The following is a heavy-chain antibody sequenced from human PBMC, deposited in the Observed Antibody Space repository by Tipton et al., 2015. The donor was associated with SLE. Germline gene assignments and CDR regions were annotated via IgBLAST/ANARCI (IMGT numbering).Heavy chain of an antibody. CDR2: ISYSGNT. CDR1: GTSISGYY. V-gene: IGHV4-59*08. J-gene: IGHJ4*02. CDR3: ARGGMAGGQGPARAIDY. D-gene: IGHD1-26*01. Sequence: TLSLTCTVSGTSISGYYWNWIRQSPGRGLEWVGYISYSGNTNYNPSLKRRVTISVDTSKTHFSLNLSSVTAEDTAVYYCARGGMAGGQGPARAIDYWGLGTLVIVSS.